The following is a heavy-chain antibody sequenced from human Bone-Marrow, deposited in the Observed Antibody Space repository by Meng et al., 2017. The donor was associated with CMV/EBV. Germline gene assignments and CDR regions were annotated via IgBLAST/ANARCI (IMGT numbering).Heavy chain of an antibody. Sequence: GGSLRLSCAASGFTFSNYGMHWVRQAPGKGLEWVAAIRNHGSSKYYTDSVKGRFTISRDNSKNTLYLQMNSLRAEDTAVYFCAKRADYSDTSNYYSLDYWGQGTLVTVSS. V-gene: IGHV3-30*02. J-gene: IGHJ4*02. CDR1: GFTFSNYG. CDR3: AKRADYSDTSNYYSLDY. D-gene: IGHD3-22*01. CDR2: IRNHGSSK.